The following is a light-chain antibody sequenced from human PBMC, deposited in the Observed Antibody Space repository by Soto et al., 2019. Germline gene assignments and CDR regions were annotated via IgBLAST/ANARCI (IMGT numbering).Light chain of an antibody. CDR2: WAS. V-gene: IGKV4-1*01. CDR3: QQYYATPRT. CDR1: QNILYSSNNEHY. Sequence: DIVMTQSPDSLTVSLGERATINCTSSQNILYSSNNEHYLAWYRQKPGQSPKLLIYWASTRESGVPDRFSGGGSGTNFTLTISSLQAEDVAIYYCQQYYATPRTFGQGTKVEI. J-gene: IGKJ1*01.